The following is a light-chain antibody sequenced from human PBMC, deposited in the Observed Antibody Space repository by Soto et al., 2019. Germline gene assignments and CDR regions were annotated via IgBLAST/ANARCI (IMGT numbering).Light chain of an antibody. V-gene: IGKV3-20*01. CDR3: QQANSFPLT. CDR1: QTIGRNY. Sequence: EIVLTQSPGTLSLSPGETATLSCRASQTIGRNYLAWYQQKPGQAPRLLIFGTSTRATGIPDRFSGSGSGTDFTLSISRLEPEDFATYYCQQANSFPLTFGGGTKVEIK. J-gene: IGKJ4*01. CDR2: GTS.